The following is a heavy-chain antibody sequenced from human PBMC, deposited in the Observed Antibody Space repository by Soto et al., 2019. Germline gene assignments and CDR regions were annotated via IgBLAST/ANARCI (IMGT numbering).Heavy chain of an antibody. D-gene: IGHD6-6*01. CDR1: GFSFSTYS. Sequence: EVQLVESGGGLVQPGGSLRLSCAASGFSFSTYSMNWVRQAPGKGLEWISYISGSTGTIYYADSVKGRFTISRDNARNSLYLQMNSLRDEDTAVYYCAGWATTAARPRVPFDPWGQGTLVIVSS. J-gene: IGHJ5*02. CDR2: ISGSTGTI. V-gene: IGHV3-48*02. CDR3: AGWATTAARPRVPFDP.